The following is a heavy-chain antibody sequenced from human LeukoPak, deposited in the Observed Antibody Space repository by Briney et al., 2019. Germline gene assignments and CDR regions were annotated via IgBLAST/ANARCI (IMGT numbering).Heavy chain of an antibody. Sequence: ASVEVSCKASGYTFTDFYIHWVRQAPGQGPEWVGWINSNSGGTNYALKFQGRVTMTRDTSITTVYMELSSLRSDDTAVYYCARVKITMIVDGMDVWGQGTTVTVFS. CDR3: ARVKITMIVDGMDV. D-gene: IGHD3-22*01. CDR1: GYTFTDFY. CDR2: INSNSGGT. J-gene: IGHJ6*02. V-gene: IGHV1-2*02.